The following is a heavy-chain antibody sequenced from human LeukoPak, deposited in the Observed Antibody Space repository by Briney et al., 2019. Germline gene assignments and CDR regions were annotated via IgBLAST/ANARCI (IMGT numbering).Heavy chain of an antibody. V-gene: IGHV3-30*04. D-gene: IGHD2/OR15-2a*01. CDR2: ILYDGTNK. Sequence: GGSLRLSCAASAFTFSTYAMHWVRQAPGKGLEWVTLILYDGTNKYYADSVKGRFTISRDNSKNTLYLQMNSLRAEDTAVYYCASFPTFYLKAFDYWGQGTLVTVSS. CDR1: AFTFSTYA. CDR3: ASFPTFYLKAFDY. J-gene: IGHJ4*02.